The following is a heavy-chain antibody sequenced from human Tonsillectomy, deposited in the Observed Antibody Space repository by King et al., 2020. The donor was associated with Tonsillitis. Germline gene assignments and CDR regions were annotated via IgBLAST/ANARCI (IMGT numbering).Heavy chain of an antibody. CDR3: ARGGRGYTYGVFDY. J-gene: IGHJ4*02. V-gene: IGHV3-74*01. Sequence: VQLVESGGGLVQPGGSLRLSCAASGFTFSNYWMHWVRQATGKGLVWVSSINSDGSDTRYADSVKGRFTISSDNAKNTLYLQMNSLRAEDTAVYYCARGGRGYTYGVFDYRGRATLVTVSS. D-gene: IGHD5-18*01. CDR2: INSDGSDT. CDR1: GFTFSNYW.